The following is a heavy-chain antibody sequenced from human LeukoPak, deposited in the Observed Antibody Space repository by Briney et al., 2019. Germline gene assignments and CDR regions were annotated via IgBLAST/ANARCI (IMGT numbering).Heavy chain of an antibody. J-gene: IGHJ2*01. CDR2: INPNSGGT. CDR1: GYTFTGYY. CDR3: ARAGGRAHWYFDL. Sequence: ASVKVSCKASGYTFTGYYMHWVRQAPGQGLEWMGWINPNSGGTNYAQKFQGWVTMTRDTSISTAYMELSRLRSDDTAVYYCARAGGRAHWYFDLWGRGTLVTVSS. D-gene: IGHD1-26*01. V-gene: IGHV1-2*04.